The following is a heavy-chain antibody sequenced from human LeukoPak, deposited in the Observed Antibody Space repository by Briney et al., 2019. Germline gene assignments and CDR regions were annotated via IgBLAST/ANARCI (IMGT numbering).Heavy chain of an antibody. D-gene: IGHD3-22*01. J-gene: IGHJ4*02. CDR3: VRGGRLSGYPDY. Sequence: PSQTLSLTCTVSGGSISSGDYYWSWIRQPPGKGLEWIGYIYYSGSIYYNPSLKSRVTISVDTSKNQFSLKLSSVTAADTAVYYCVRGGRLSGYPDYWGQGTLVTVSS. CDR2: IYYSGSI. CDR1: GGSISSGDYY. V-gene: IGHV4-30-4*01.